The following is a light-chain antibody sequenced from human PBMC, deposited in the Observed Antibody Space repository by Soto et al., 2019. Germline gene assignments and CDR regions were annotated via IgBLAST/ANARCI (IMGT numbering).Light chain of an antibody. CDR3: QQSYSIPPT. V-gene: IGKV1-39*01. Sequence: DIQMTQSPSSLSASVGDRVTITCRASQSISSYLNWYRQKPGKAPELLIYAASSLQSEVPSRFNGSRSGTDFTLTISSLQPEDFATYYCQQSYSIPPTFGPGTKVDIK. J-gene: IGKJ3*01. CDR1: QSISSY. CDR2: AAS.